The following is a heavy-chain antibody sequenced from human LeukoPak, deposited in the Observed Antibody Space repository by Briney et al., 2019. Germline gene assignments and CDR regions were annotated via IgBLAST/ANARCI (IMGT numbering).Heavy chain of an antibody. CDR3: ARQARGGYFDY. D-gene: IGHD6-6*01. V-gene: IGHV5-51*01. CDR2: IYTGDSDT. J-gene: IGHJ4*02. CDR1: GSSFTSYW. Sequence: GASLQISCEGSGSSFTSYWIGWGRPLPGKGLEWMGIIYTGDSDTRYSPSFQGQVTISADKSISTAYLQWSSLKASDTAMYYCARQARGGYFDYWGQGTLVTVSS.